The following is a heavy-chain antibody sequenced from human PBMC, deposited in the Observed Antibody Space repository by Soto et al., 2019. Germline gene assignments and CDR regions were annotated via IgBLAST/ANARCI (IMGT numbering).Heavy chain of an antibody. D-gene: IGHD2-15*01. V-gene: IGHV1-69*02. CDR3: ASGMVVAATWILGAEYFQH. Sequence: GASVKVSCKASGGTFSSYTISWVRQAPGQGLDWMGRIIPILGIANYAQKFQGRVTITADKSTSTAYMELSSLRSEDTAVYYCASGMVVAATWILGAEYFQHWGQGTLVTVSS. CDR1: GGTFSSYT. J-gene: IGHJ1*01. CDR2: IIPILGIA.